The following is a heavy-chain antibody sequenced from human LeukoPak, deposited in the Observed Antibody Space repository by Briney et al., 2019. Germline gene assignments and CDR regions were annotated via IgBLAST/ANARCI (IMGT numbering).Heavy chain of an antibody. CDR2: ISSSGGST. CDR1: GFTFSSYA. D-gene: IGHD3-10*01. V-gene: IGHV3-23*01. Sequence: GWSLRLSCAASGFTFSSYAMNWVRQAPGKGLEWVSVISSSGGSTYYPDSVKGRFTVSKDNSKNTLYLQMNSLRADDTAVYYCAKDRGSGNYVFDYWGQGTLVTVSS. CDR3: AKDRGSGNYVFDY. J-gene: IGHJ4*02.